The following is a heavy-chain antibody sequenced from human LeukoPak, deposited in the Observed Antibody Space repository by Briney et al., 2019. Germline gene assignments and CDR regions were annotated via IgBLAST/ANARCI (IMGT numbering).Heavy chain of an antibody. Sequence: GGSLRLSCAVSGFTFTNYLMRWARQSPGKGLEWLGNIYLDGSRPYYVDSVKGRLIISKDNDKNSPDLQMNSLRAEDTVVYYCARDWWDSSRHYDHWGQGTLVTVSS. V-gene: IGHV3-7*01. CDR1: GFTFTNYL. J-gene: IGHJ4*02. CDR2: IYLDGSRP. CDR3: ARDWWDSSRHYDH. D-gene: IGHD3-22*01.